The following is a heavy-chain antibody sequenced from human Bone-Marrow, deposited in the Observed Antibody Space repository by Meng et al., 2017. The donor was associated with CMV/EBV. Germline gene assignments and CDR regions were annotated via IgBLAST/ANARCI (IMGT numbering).Heavy chain of an antibody. V-gene: IGHV3-66*01. CDR3: AKGMAAADYFDY. CDR2: IYSCGST. CDR1: GFTFSSYW. J-gene: IGHJ4*02. D-gene: IGHD6-13*01. Sequence: GESLKISCAASGFTFSSYWMSWVRQAPGKGLEWVSVIYSCGSTYYADSVKGRFTISRDNSKNTLYLQMNSLRAEDTAVYYCAKGMAAADYFDYWGQGTLVTVYS.